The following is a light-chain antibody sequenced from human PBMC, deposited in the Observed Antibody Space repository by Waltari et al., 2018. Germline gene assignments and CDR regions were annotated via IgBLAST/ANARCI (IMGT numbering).Light chain of an antibody. CDR1: QDIQTF. J-gene: IGKJ2*01. CDR3: LQYDNLPYA. V-gene: IGKV1-33*01. CDR2: DAC. Sequence: DTQMTQSPSSLSASVGDRVTITCQASQDIQTFLNWFKHKPGKAPQLLIYDACKLETGVPSRFSGSGSGTSFTFTISSLQPHDSAVYFCLQYDNLPYAFGQGTRLEI.